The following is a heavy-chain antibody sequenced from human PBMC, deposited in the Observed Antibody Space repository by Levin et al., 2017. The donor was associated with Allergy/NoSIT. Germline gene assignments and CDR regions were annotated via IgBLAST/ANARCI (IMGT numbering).Heavy chain of an antibody. Sequence: LSLTCAASGFTFSSYAMSWVRQAPGKGLEWVSAIYASADSIYYSDSVKGRFTISRDSSKNTLYLHMNSLRAEDTAVDYCARSSRGYGTFDYWGQGTLVTVSS. CDR2: IYASADSI. CDR3: ARSSRGYGTFDY. V-gene: IGHV3-23*01. J-gene: IGHJ4*02. CDR1: GFTFSSYA. D-gene: IGHD5-12*01.